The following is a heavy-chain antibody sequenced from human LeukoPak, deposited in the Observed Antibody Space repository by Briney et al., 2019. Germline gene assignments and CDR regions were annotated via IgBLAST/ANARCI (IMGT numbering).Heavy chain of an antibody. CDR1: GYTFTGYY. Sequence: ASVKVSCKASGYTFTGYYMHWVRQAPGQGLEWMGWINPNSGGTNYAQKFQGRVTMTRDMSTSTVYMELSSLRSEDTAVYYCARKGGDCYCYDYWGQGTLVTVSS. V-gene: IGHV1-2*02. CDR3: ARKGGDCYCYDY. D-gene: IGHD2-21*02. CDR2: INPNSGGT. J-gene: IGHJ4*02.